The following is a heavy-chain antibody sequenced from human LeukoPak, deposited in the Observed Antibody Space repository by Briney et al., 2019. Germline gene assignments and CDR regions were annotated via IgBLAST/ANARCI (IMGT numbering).Heavy chain of an antibody. Sequence: SETLSLTCTVSGGSISSYYWSWIRQPPGKGPEWIGYIYYSGSTNYNPSLKSRVTISVDTSKNQFSLKLSSVTAADTAVYYCASSSGYDSIVLDYWGQGTLVTVSS. CDR1: GGSISSYY. V-gene: IGHV4-59*08. D-gene: IGHD5-12*01. CDR2: IYYSGST. CDR3: ASSSGYDSIVLDY. J-gene: IGHJ4*02.